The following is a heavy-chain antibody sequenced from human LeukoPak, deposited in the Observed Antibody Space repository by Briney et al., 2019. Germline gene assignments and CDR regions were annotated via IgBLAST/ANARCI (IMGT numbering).Heavy chain of an antibody. CDR2: IIPILGIA. CDR3: ARDPSYGGKSH. Sequence: SVKVSCKASGGTFSSYAISWVRQAPGQGLEWMGRIIPILGIANYAQKFQGRVTITADKSTSTAYIELSSLRSEDTAVYYCARDPSYGGKSHWGQGTLVTVSS. V-gene: IGHV1-69*04. J-gene: IGHJ4*02. CDR1: GGTFSSYA. D-gene: IGHD4-17*01.